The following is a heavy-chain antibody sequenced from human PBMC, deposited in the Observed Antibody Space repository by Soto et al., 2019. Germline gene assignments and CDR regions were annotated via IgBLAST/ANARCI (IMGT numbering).Heavy chain of an antibody. V-gene: IGHV3-23*01. CDR2: LSRSGTT. D-gene: IGHD3-16*01. CDR1: GGTFSTYA. CDR3: TREIWGGPLDY. J-gene: IGHJ4*02. Sequence: GASAKVSCKASGGTFSTYAMSWVRQAPGKGLEWVSTLSRSGTTYYADSVKGRFTISRDNSKNTLYLQMSSLRAEDTAIYYCTREIWGGPLDYWGQGTLVTVSS.